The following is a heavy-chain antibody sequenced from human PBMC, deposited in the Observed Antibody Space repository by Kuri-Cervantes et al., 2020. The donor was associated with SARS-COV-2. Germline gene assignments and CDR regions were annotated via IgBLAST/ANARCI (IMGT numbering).Heavy chain of an antibody. CDR3: ARPTGDQGAFDI. CDR2: IYYSGST. D-gene: IGHD7-27*01. J-gene: IGHJ3*02. CDR1: GGSISSSSYY. V-gene: IGHV4-30-4*08. Sequence: SETLSLTCTASGGSISSSSYYWGWIRQPPGKGLEWIGYIYYSGSTYYNPSLKSRVTISVDTSKNQFSLKLSSVTAADTAVYYCARPTGDQGAFDIWGQGTMVTVSS.